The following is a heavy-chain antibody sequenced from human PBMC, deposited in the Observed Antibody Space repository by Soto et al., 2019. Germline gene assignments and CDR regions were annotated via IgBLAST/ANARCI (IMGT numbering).Heavy chain of an antibody. CDR2: ISKTGNTI. J-gene: IGHJ6*02. V-gene: IGHV3-48*03. CDR1: RFSFSSYD. Sequence: PGGSLRLSCAASRFSFSSYDMHWVRQAPGKGLECISYISKTGNTIYYADSVKGRFTISRDNAKNALYLQMNSLRAGDTAVYYCVREAELPDYNYYYRMDVWGQGTTVTVSS. CDR3: VREAELPDYNYYYRMDV. D-gene: IGHD3-10*01.